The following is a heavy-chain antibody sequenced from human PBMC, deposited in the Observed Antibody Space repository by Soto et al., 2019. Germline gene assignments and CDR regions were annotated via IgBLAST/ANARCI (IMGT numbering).Heavy chain of an antibody. J-gene: IGHJ4*02. CDR3: ARHVQLEDFDY. CDR1: GGSIGGSGGC. D-gene: IGHD6-13*01. CDR2: IYYSGST. Sequence: SETLCVRWSVAGGSIGGSGGCWGWIRQPPGKGLEWIGSIYYSGSTYYNPSLKSRVTISVDTSKNQFSLKLSSVTAADTAVYYCARHVQLEDFDYWGQGTLVTVSS. V-gene: IGHV4-39*01.